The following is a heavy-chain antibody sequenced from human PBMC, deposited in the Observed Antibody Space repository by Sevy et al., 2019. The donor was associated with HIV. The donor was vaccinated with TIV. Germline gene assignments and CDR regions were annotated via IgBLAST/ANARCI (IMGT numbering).Heavy chain of an antibody. CDR1: GGSISSDSYN. V-gene: IGHV4-39*01. D-gene: IGHD2-15*01. CDR2: ISYSGDT. CDR3: ARHYGGSADF. J-gene: IGHJ4*02. Sequence: SETLSLTCTVFGGSISSDSYNWGWIRQPPGKGLEWIGSISYSGDTHYNPSVKSRLSMSVDTSKNQFSLNLASVTVADTAVYFCARHYGGSADFWGQGTLVTVSS.